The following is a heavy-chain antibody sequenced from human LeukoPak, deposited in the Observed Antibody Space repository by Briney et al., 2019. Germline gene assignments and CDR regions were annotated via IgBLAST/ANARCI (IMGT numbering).Heavy chain of an antibody. CDR1: GFTFSTYA. CDR3: AKPPFGELWSYYYYGLDV. Sequence: GGSLRLSCAASGFTFSTYAMSWVRQAPGKGLERVSAISGSGGYTYYADSVKGRFTISRDNSRDTLYLQMNSLRAEDTALYYCAKPPFGELWSYYYYGLDVWGQGTTVTVSS. V-gene: IGHV3-23*01. CDR2: ISGSGGYT. D-gene: IGHD3-10*01. J-gene: IGHJ6*02.